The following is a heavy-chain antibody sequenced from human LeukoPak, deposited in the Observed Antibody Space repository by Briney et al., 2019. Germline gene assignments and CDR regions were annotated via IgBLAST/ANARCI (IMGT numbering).Heavy chain of an antibody. J-gene: IGHJ4*02. CDR1: GFTFSDAW. Sequence: GGSLRLSCAASGFTFSDAWMNWVRQAPGKGLEWVSVISSGGGTTYYSDSVKGRFTISRDNSKNTLYLQMNSLRAEDTAVYYCAKASTFGELNRPFDYWGQGTLVTVSS. CDR2: ISSGGGTT. V-gene: IGHV3-23*01. CDR3: AKASTFGELNRPFDY. D-gene: IGHD3-10*01.